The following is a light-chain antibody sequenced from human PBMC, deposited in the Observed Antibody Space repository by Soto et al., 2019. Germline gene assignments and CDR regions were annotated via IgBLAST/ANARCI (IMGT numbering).Light chain of an antibody. Sequence: QTVVTQEPSLTVSPGGTVTLTCASSTGTVTSGFYPSWFQQKPGQAPRALIYNTSNKHSWTPARFSGSLLGGKAALTLSGVQPEDEAEYYCLLYYGGAYVFGTGTKLTVL. V-gene: IGLV7-43*01. J-gene: IGLJ1*01. CDR2: NTS. CDR3: LLYYGGAYV. CDR1: TGTVTSGFY.